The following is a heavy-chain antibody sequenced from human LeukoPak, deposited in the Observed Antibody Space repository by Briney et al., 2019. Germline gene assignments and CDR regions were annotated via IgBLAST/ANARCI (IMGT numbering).Heavy chain of an antibody. D-gene: IGHD4-11*01. J-gene: IGHJ4*02. Sequence: PSQTRALTCTVSGGSISSGDYYWSWIRQPPGKGLEWIGYIYYSGSTYYNPSLKGRVTISVDTSQNQFSLKLSSVTAADTAVYYCAREDISITVFDYWGQGTLLTVSA. V-gene: IGHV4-30-4*01. CDR3: AREDISITVFDY. CDR2: IYYSGST. CDR1: GGSISSGDYY.